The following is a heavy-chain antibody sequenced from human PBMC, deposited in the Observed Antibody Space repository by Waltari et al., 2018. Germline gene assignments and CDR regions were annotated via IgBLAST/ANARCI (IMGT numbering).Heavy chain of an antibody. V-gene: IGHV3-23*01. CDR2: ISGSGGGI. J-gene: IGHJ4*02. D-gene: IGHD1-26*01. CDR3: AKDRVGPDY. CDR1: SVTFSSYA. Sequence: EVQLLESGGGLVQPGGSLRLSCAASSVTFSSYAMSWVRQAPGKGLGWVSAISGSGGGIFYADYVKGRFNISRDNSKNTLYLQMNSWRAEDTAVYYCAKDRVGPDYWGQGTLVTVSS.